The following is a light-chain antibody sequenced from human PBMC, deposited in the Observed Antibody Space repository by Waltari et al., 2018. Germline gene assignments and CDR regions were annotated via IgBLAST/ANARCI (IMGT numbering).Light chain of an antibody. Sequence: QSALTQPASVSGSPGQSIAIPCTGTRSDVGNYNLFTWYQQHPGKAPKLMIYEVTKRPSGVSNRFSGSKSGNTASLTISGLQAEDEADYYCCSNAGSGTYVFGTGTKVTVL. CDR3: CSNAGSGTYV. CDR1: RSDVGNYNL. CDR2: EVT. V-gene: IGLV2-23*02. J-gene: IGLJ1*01.